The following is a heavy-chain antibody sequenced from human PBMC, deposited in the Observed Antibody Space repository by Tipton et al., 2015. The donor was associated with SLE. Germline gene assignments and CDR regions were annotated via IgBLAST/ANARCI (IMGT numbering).Heavy chain of an antibody. V-gene: IGHV3-7*03. CDR3: ARVVARRVGLDF. Sequence: SLRLSCAASGFTFSIYSMSWVRQAPGRGLEWVANTNPDGSNIYYVASVRGRFTISKDIAEKSVSLQMNSLRVEDTAIYYCARVVARRVGLDFWGQGALVTVSS. J-gene: IGHJ4*02. CDR2: TNPDGSNI. CDR1: GFTFSIYS. D-gene: IGHD6-6*01.